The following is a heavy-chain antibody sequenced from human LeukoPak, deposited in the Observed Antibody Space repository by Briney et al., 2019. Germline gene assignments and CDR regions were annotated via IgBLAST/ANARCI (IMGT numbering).Heavy chain of an antibody. CDR3: ARGQGDNYYFDY. D-gene: IGHD1-1*01. V-gene: IGHV1-2*02. CDR2: ISPNSADT. CDR1: GYTFTGYY. Sequence: GASVKVSCKASGYTFTGYYIHWARQAPGQGPEWMGWISPNSADTKYAQKFQGRVTMTRDTSISTAYMELSRLTSDDTALYYCARGQGDNYYFDYWGQGTLVTVSS. J-gene: IGHJ4*02.